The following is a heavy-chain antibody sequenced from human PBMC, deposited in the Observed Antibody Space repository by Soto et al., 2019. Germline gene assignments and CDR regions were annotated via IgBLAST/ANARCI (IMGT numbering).Heavy chain of an antibody. J-gene: IGHJ5*02. CDR1: GGTISGYY. V-gene: IGHV4-4*07. Sequence: QVHLQESGPGLVKPSETLSLTCSVSGGTISGYYWTWIRQPAGKGLEWSGRIYSSGHTKYNPSLQIIVTIALDPSDYQSSLRPTSVTAPDTAVDYCPRGQRSSAWCDPWGQGTLVTVSS. CDR3: PRGQRSSAWCDP. D-gene: IGHD2-2*01. CDR2: IYSSGHT.